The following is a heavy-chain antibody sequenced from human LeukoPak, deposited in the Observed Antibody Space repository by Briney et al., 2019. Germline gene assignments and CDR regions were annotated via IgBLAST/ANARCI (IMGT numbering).Heavy chain of an antibody. V-gene: IGHV4-4*07. CDR3: ARGDSTNQDGDYYGLDV. CDR2: IYSSGTT. J-gene: IGHJ6*02. CDR1: GGSTSGYY. D-gene: IGHD5/OR15-5a*01. Sequence: SETLSLTCTVSGGSTSGYYWSWIRQSAGKELEWIGRIYSSGTTNYNPSLKSRATMSVDTSKNHFSLNLNSVTAADTAVYYCARGDSTNQDGDYYGLDVWGQGTTVTVSS.